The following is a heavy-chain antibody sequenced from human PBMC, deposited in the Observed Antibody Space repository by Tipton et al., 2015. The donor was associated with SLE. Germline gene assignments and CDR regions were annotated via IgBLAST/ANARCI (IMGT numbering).Heavy chain of an antibody. D-gene: IGHD6-19*01. Sequence: TLSLTCTLSGDSISSYHWSWIRQPPGRGLEWIGYLHYGGSTDYNPSLKSRVTISVDRTKNQVSLKLSSVTAADTALYYCARYGMAVDGTGYLDYWGQGTLVTVSS. J-gene: IGHJ4*02. CDR1: GDSISSYH. V-gene: IGHV4-59*08. CDR3: ARYGMAVDGTGYLDY. CDR2: LHYGGST.